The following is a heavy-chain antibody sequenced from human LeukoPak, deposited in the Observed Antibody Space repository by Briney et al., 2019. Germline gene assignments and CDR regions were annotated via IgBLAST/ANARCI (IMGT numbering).Heavy chain of an antibody. V-gene: IGHV3-23*01. CDR3: AKDSYDFWSGPLNYYYYGMDV. CDR1: GFTFSNAW. CDR2: ISGSGGST. D-gene: IGHD3-3*01. J-gene: IGHJ6*02. Sequence: GGSLRLSCAASGFTFSNAWMSWVRQAPGKGLEWVSAISGSGGSTYYADSVKGRFTISRDNSKNTLYLQMNSLRAEDTAVYYCAKDSYDFWSGPLNYYYYGMDVWGQGTTVTVSS.